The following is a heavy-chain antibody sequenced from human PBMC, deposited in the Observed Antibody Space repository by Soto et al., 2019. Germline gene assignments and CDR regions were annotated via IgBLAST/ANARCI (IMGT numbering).Heavy chain of an antibody. CDR2: IYNSGST. J-gene: IGHJ2*01. V-gene: IGHV4-30-2*01. CDR3: ARVPGL. CDR1: GGSLSSCGYS. Sequence: QLQLQESGSGLVTPSQPLSLTCAVSGGSLSSCGYSWSWIRQPPGKGLERIWYIYNSGSTYYNPSIQSRVTISVDRYKNQFALKLSSVTAAATAVYYCARVPGLWGLGTLFTVSS.